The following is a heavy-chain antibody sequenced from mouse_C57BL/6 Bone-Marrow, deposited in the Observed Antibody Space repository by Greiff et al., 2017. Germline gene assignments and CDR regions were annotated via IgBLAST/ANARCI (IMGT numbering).Heavy chain of an antibody. D-gene: IGHD1-1*02. Sequence: VQLQQSGPELVRPGVSVTISCKGSGYTFTDYAMHWVKQSHAKSLEWIGVVTTYSGNTNYNQKFKGKATMTVDKSSNTAYMELARLTSEDSAIYFCARGVGRLHFHHWRQGTTLTVSS. CDR3: ARGVGRLHFHH. CDR2: VTTYSGNT. CDR1: GYTFTDYA. J-gene: IGHJ2*01. V-gene: IGHV1-67*01.